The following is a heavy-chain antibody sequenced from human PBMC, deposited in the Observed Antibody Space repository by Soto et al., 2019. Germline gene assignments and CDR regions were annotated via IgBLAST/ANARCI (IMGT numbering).Heavy chain of an antibody. Sequence: GGSLRLSCSASGFTFSSYAMHWVRQAPGKGLEYVSAISSNGGSTYYADSVKGRFTISRDNSKNTLYLQMSSLRAEDTAVYYCVTRSITIFGVVIPYGMDVWGQGTTVTSP. D-gene: IGHD3-3*01. CDR2: ISSNGGST. V-gene: IGHV3-64D*06. CDR3: VTRSITIFGVVIPYGMDV. CDR1: GFTFSSYA. J-gene: IGHJ6*02.